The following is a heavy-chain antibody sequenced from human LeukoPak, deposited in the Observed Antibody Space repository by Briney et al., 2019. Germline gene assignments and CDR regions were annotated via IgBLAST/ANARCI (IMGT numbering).Heavy chain of an antibody. CDR1: GFSFYDHY. CDR2: ISNSGGTT. J-gene: IGHJ4*02. CDR3: ARTARLLDY. D-gene: IGHD2-21*02. Sequence: GGSLRLSCAASGFSFYDHYMTWMRQAPGKGLEWLSYISNSGGTTNYADSVKGRFTVSRDNAKNSLFLQMNSLRAEDTAVYYCARTARLLDYWGQGTLVTVSS. V-gene: IGHV3-11*01.